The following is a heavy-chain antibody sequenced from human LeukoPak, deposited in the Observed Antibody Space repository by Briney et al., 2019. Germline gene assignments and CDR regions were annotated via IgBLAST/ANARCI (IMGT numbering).Heavy chain of an antibody. CDR1: GGSISSGGYC. Sequence: PSQTLSLTCTVSGGSISSGGYCWSWIRQHPGRGLEWIGYIYYSGSTYYNPSLKSRVTISVDTSKNQFSLKLSSVTAADTAVYYCARIGGSGSYGYYYYYMDVWGKGTTVTVSS. CDR3: ARIGGSGSYGYYYYYMDV. CDR2: IYYSGST. J-gene: IGHJ6*03. D-gene: IGHD3-10*01. V-gene: IGHV4-31*03.